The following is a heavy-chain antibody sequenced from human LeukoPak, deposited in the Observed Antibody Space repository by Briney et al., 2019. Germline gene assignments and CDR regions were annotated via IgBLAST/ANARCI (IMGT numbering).Heavy chain of an antibody. CDR2: ISGFNGNT. J-gene: IGHJ6*02. Sequence: ASVNVSFKASGHTFCSYGISWVRQAPGQGLEWMGWISGFNGNTNYAQKFQGRVTMTTDTSTSTAYMELRSLRSDDTAVYYWARSRLVEMATMDVWGQGTKVTVSS. V-gene: IGHV1-18*01. CDR1: GHTFCSYG. CDR3: ARSRLVEMATMDV. D-gene: IGHD5-24*01.